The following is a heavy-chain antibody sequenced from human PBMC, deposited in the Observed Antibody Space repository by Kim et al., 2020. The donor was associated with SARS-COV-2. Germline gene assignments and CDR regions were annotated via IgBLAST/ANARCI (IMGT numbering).Heavy chain of an antibody. CDR3: ARGGGSSGWEYYYYGMDV. V-gene: IGHV3-66*01. D-gene: IGHD6-19*01. Sequence: KGRFTISRDNSKNTLYLQMNSLRAEDTAVYYCARGGGSSGWEYYYYGMDVWGQGTTVTVSS. J-gene: IGHJ6*02.